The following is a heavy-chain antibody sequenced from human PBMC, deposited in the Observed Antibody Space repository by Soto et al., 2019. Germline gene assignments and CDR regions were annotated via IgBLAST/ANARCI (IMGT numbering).Heavy chain of an antibody. D-gene: IGHD6-13*01. J-gene: IGHJ4*02. CDR2: IYYSGST. CDR3: ARQVAAAGLFDY. CDR1: GGSISSYY. Sequence: SETLSLTCPVSGGSISSYYWSWIRQPPGKGLEWIGYIYYSGSTNYNPSLKSRVTISVDTSKNQFSLKLSSVTAADTAVYYCARQVAAAGLFDYWGQGTLVTVSS. V-gene: IGHV4-59*08.